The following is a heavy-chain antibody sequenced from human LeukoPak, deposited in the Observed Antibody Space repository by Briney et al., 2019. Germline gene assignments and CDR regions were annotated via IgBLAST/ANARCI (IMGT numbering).Heavy chain of an antibody. D-gene: IGHD6-13*01. CDR3: ARDQVEQQLVPGGFDP. Sequence: GGSLRLSCAASGFTFSSYGMHRVRQAPGKGLEWVAVIWYDGSNKYYADPVKGRFTISRDNSKNTLYLQMNSLRAEDTAVYYCARDQVEQQLVPGGFDPWGQGTLVTVSS. CDR1: GFTFSSYG. J-gene: IGHJ5*02. V-gene: IGHV3-33*08. CDR2: IWYDGSNK.